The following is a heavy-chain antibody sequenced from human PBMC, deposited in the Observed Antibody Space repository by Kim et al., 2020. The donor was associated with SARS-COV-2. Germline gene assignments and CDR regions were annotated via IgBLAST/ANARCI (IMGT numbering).Heavy chain of an antibody. CDR1: GFTFSTYA. Sequence: GGSLRLSCAASGFTFSTYAMHWVRQAPGKGLEWMALISYDGSDKYYVDSVKGRFTISRDNSKNTLYLQMNNLRPEDTAVYHCASGRDSRTIFGVADYWGPGALVTVS. CDR2: ISYDGSDK. CDR3: ASGRDSRTIFGVADY. V-gene: IGHV3-30*04. J-gene: IGHJ4*02. D-gene: IGHD3-3*01.